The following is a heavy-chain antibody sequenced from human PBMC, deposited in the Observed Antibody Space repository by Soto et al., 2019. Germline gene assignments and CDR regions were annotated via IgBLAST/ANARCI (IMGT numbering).Heavy chain of an antibody. J-gene: IGHJ6*02. Sequence: QVQLQESGPGLVKPSETLSLTCSVSGDSISDYYWSWIRQPPGKGLEWIAYIFYTGTTNYNPSLKTPVTHSLDTSRNQFSLKLGSLTAADTAVFYRAGVPGVRGLEVWGLGTTVTVSS. CDR1: GDSISDYY. V-gene: IGHV4-59*03. CDR3: AGVPGVRGLEV. CDR2: IFYTGTT. D-gene: IGHD3-10*01.